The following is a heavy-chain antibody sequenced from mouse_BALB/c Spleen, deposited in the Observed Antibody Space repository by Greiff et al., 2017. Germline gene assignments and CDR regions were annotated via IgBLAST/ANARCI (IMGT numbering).Heavy chain of an antibody. CDR3: ARRDYGNYVNAMDY. D-gene: IGHD2-1*01. V-gene: IGHV5-6*01. Sequence: EVQLVESGGDLVKPGGSLKLSCAASGFTFSSYGMSWVRQTPDKRLEWVATISSGGSYTYYPDSVKGRFTISRDNAKNTLYLQMSSLKSEDTAMYYCARRDYGNYVNAMDYWGQGTSVTVSA. J-gene: IGHJ4*01. CDR1: GFTFSSYG. CDR2: ISSGGSYT.